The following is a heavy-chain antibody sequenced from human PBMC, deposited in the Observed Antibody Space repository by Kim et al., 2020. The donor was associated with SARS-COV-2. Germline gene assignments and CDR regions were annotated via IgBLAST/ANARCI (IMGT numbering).Heavy chain of an antibody. J-gene: IGHJ4*02. V-gene: IGHV3-30*03. CDR2: ISYDGSNK. CDR3: ASNRNYYGSGNYILDY. Sequence: GGSLRLSCAASGFTFSSYGMHWVRQAPGKGLEWVAVISYDGSNKYYADSVKGRFTISRDNSKNTLYLQMNSLRAEDTAVYYCASNRNYYGSGNYILDYWGQGTLVTVSS. D-gene: IGHD3-10*01. CDR1: GFTFSSYG.